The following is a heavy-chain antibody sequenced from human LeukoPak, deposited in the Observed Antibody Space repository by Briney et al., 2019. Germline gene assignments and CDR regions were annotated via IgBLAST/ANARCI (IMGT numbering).Heavy chain of an antibody. CDR3: AKGGDTSGYYGGPDY. Sequence: QPGRSLRLSCVTSGFIFSSYGMHWVRQAPDKGLEWVAVISNDGSNKYYTHSVKGRFTISRDNSKNTLYLQMNNLRPEDTAVYYCAKGGDTSGYYGGPDYWGQGTLVTVSS. CDR2: ISNDGSNK. CDR1: GFIFSSYG. V-gene: IGHV3-30*18. D-gene: IGHD3-22*01. J-gene: IGHJ4*02.